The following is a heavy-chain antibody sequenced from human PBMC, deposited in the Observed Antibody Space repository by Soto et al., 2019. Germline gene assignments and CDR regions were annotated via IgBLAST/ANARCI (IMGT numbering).Heavy chain of an antibody. V-gene: IGHV1-18*04. D-gene: IGHD3-3*01. Sequence: QVQLVQSGAEVRKPGASVKVSCKASGYTFSNYGIYWLRQAPGQGLEWLGWVSTYNGDTNYAQKFHDRVTMTTHTSPNTASRELRRLKSDDTAVYYCARGHFDFWSGYPIEYWGQGTSVTVSS. CDR3: ARGHFDFWSGYPIEY. CDR2: VSTYNGDT. J-gene: IGHJ4*02. CDR1: GYTFSNYG.